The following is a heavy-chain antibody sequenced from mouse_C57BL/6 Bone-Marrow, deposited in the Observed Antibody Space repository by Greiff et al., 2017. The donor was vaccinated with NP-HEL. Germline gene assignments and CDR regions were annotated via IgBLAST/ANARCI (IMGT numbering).Heavy chain of an antibody. J-gene: IGHJ3*01. D-gene: IGHD2-3*01. CDR3: ARGYDGYYGFAY. CDR2: ISDGGSYT. V-gene: IGHV5-4*03. CDR1: GFTFSSYA. Sequence: EVKLVESGGGLVKPGGSLKLSCAASGFTFSSYAMSWVRQTPEKRLEWVATISDGGSYTYYPDNVKGRFTISRDNAKNNLYLQMSHLKSEDTAMYYCARGYDGYYGFAYWGQGTLVTVSA.